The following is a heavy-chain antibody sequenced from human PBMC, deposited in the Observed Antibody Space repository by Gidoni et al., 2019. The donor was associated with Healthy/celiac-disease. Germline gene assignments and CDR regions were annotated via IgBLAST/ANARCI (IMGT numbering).Heavy chain of an antibody. J-gene: IGHJ4*02. D-gene: IGHD5-12*01. V-gene: IGHV3-15*01. Sequence: EVQLVESGGGLVKPGGSLRLSCAASGFTFSNAWMSWVRQAPGKGLEWVGRIKSKTDGGTTDYAAPVKGRFTISRDDSKNTLYLQMNSLKTEDTAVYYCTTEWGDGYPFFDYWGQGTLVTVSS. CDR1: GFTFSNAW. CDR3: TTEWGDGYPFFDY. CDR2: IKSKTDGGTT.